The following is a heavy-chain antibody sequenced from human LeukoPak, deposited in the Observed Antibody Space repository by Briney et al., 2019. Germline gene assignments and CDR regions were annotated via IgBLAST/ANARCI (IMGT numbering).Heavy chain of an antibody. V-gene: IGHV5-51*01. CDR2: IYPGDSDT. J-gene: IGHJ5*02. D-gene: IGHD3-10*01. CDR3: ARSLKSRYYYGSGSSNWFDP. Sequence: GESLKISCKGSGYSFTSYWIGWVRQMPGKGLGWMGIIYPGDSDTRYSPSFQGQVTISADKSISTAYLQWSSLKASDTAMYYCARSLKSRYYYGSGSSNWFDPWGQGTLVTVSS. CDR1: GYSFTSYW.